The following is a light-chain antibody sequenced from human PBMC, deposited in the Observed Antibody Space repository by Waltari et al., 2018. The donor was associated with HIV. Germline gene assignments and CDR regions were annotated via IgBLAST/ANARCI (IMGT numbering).Light chain of an antibody. CDR1: TSNIGSTT. Sequence: QSVLTPPPSASGTPGQSVTISCSGSTSNIGSTTVNWYQQLPGPAPKLLIYSTNQRPSGVLDRFSGSKSGTSASLAISGLQSEDEADYYCATWDDSLNGLVFGGGTKLTVL. CDR3: ATWDDSLNGLV. V-gene: IGLV1-44*01. CDR2: STN. J-gene: IGLJ2*01.